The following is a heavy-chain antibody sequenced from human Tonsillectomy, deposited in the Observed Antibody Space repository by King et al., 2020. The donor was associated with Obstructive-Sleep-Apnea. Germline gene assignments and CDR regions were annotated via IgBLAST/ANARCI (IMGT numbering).Heavy chain of an antibody. J-gene: IGHJ5*02. CDR2: IIPIFGTA. V-gene: IGHV1-69*01. D-gene: IGHD2-15*01. Sequence: QLVQSGAEVKKPGSSVKVSCKASGGTFSSYAISWVRQAPGQGLEWMGGIIPIFGTANYAQKFQGRVTITADESTSTAYMELSSLRSEDPAVYYCATSVGYCSGGSCYNRLNWFDPWGQGTLVTVSS. CDR1: GGTFSSYA. CDR3: ATSVGYCSGGSCYNRLNWFDP.